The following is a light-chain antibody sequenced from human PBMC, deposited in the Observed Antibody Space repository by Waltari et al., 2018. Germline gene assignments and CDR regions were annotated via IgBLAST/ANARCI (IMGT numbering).Light chain of an antibody. CDR3: SAYTSSSTYV. V-gene: IGLV2-14*01. CDR2: EVS. J-gene: IGLJ1*01. CDR1: SSDVGGYNY. Sequence: QSALTQPASVSGSPGQSITISCTGTSSDVGGYNYVSWYQQHPGKAPKLMIYEVSNRPSGLSNRFSASKSRNTASLTISGLQAEDEADYYCSAYTSSSTYVFGTGTKVTVL.